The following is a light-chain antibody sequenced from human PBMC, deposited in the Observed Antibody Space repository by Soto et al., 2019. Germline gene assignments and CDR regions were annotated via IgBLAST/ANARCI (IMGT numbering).Light chain of an antibody. V-gene: IGKV1-5*01. J-gene: IGKJ4*01. CDR2: DAS. CDR1: QSLNNY. CDR3: QQYDNYPLT. Sequence: DIQTTQSPSTLSASVGDRVTITCRASQSLNNYLAWYQQKPGKAPKLLIYDASTLERGVPSRFSGTGSGTEFTLTISNLQPDDFATYYCQQYDNYPLTFGGGTKVDIK.